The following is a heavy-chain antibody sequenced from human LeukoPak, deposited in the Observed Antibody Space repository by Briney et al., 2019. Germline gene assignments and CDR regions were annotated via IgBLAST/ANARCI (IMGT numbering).Heavy chain of an antibody. CDR2: IVVGSGNT. V-gene: IGHV1-58*02. CDR1: GFTFTSSA. D-gene: IGHD2-2*02. Sequence: ASVKVSCKASGFTFTSSAMQWVRQARGQRLEWIGWIVVGSGNTNYAQKFQERVTITRDMSTSTAYMELSSLRSEDTAVYYCAAGQVYCSSTSCYKGYHHYYMDVWGKGTTVTVSS. J-gene: IGHJ6*03. CDR3: AAGQVYCSSTSCYKGYHHYYMDV.